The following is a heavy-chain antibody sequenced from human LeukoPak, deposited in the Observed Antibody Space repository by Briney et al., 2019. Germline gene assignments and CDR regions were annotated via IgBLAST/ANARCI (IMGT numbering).Heavy chain of an antibody. CDR3: ARVSGLGYCSGGSCLEVGY. D-gene: IGHD2-15*01. Sequence: GGSLRLSCAASGFTFSSYNMNWVRQAPGKGLEWVSSISSSSYIYYADSVQGRFTISRDNAKNSLYLQMNSLRADDTAVYYCARVSGLGYCSGGSCLEVGYWGQGTLVTVSS. CDR1: GFTFSSYN. CDR2: ISSSSYI. J-gene: IGHJ4*02. V-gene: IGHV3-21*01.